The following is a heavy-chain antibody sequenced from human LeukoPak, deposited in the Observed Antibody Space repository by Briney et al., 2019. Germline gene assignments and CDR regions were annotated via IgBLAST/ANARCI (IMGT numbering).Heavy chain of an antibody. Sequence: ASVKVSCKASGYTFTSYAMNWVRQAPGQGLEWMGWINTNTGNPSYAQGFTGRFVFSLDTSVSTAYLQISSLKAEDTAVYYCARVWAAVGFFYHFDCWGQGTLVTVSS. D-gene: IGHD6-13*01. J-gene: IGHJ4*02. CDR1: GYTFTSYA. CDR2: INTNTGNP. CDR3: ARVWAAVGFFYHFDC. V-gene: IGHV7-4-1*02.